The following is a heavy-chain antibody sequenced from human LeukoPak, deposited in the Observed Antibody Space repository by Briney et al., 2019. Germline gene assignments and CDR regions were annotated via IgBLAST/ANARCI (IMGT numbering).Heavy chain of an antibody. D-gene: IGHD1-26*01. CDR1: GFTFSTYW. CDR3: VRGGTFRYSGTSGDY. J-gene: IGHJ4*02. CDR2: IRQDGGEA. V-gene: IGHV3-7*03. Sequence: PGGSLRLSCAASGFTFSTYWMTWVRQGPGKGLGWVANIRQDGGEAYYVDSVKGRFTISRDNAKASVYLQMNSLTADDTAVYYCVRGGTFRYSGTSGDYWGQGTLVTVSS.